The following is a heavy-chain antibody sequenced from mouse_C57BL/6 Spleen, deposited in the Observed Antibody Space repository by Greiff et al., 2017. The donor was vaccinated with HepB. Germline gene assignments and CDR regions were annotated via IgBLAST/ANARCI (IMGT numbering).Heavy chain of an antibody. CDR2: ISSGSSTI. D-gene: IGHD1-1*01. J-gene: IGHJ4*01. CDR1: GFPFSDYG. V-gene: IGHV5-17*01. CDR3: ASPGSSYVYYAMDY. Sequence: EVQLVESGGGLVKPGGSLKLSCAASGFPFSDYGMHWVRQAPEKGLEWVAYISSGSSTIYYADTVTGRFTISRDNAKNTLFLQMTSLRSEDTAMYYCASPGSSYVYYAMDYWGQGTSVTVSS.